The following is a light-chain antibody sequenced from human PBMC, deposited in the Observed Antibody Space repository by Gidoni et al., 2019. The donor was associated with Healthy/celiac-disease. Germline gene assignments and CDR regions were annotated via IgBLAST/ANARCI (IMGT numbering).Light chain of an antibody. CDR1: QSVSSY. J-gene: IGKJ2*01. CDR2: DAS. V-gene: IGKV3-11*01. Sequence: EIVLTQSPATLSLSPGERATLTCRARQSVSSYFAWYQQKPGQAPRLLIYDASNRATGIPARFSGSGSGTDFTLTISSLEPEEFAVYYCQQRSNWPPYTFGQGTKLEIK. CDR3: QQRSNWPPYT.